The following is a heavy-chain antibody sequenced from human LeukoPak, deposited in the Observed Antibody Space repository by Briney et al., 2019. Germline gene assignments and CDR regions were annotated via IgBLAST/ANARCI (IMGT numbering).Heavy chain of an antibody. CDR1: GGSISSYY. CDR3: ARPARGSTFDP. CDR2: IYYSGST. Sequence: PSETLSLTCTVSGGSISSYYWGWIRQPPGKGLEWIGSIYYSGSTYYNPSLKSRVTISVDTSKNQFSLKLSSVTAADTAVYYCARPARGSTFDPWGQGTLVTVSS. V-gene: IGHV4-39*01. J-gene: IGHJ5*02.